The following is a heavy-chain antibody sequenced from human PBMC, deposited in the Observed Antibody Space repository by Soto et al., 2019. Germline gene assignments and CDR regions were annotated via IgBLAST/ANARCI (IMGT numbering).Heavy chain of an antibody. CDR1: SGSISSSNW. Sequence: SETLSLTCAVSSGSISSSNWWSWVRQPPGKGLEWIGEIYHSGSTNYNPSLKSRVTISVDTSKNQFSLKLSSVTAADTAVYYCARETYSSTLYYFDYWGQGTLVTVSS. V-gene: IGHV4-4*02. CDR2: IYHSGST. D-gene: IGHD6-13*01. CDR3: ARETYSSTLYYFDY. J-gene: IGHJ4*02.